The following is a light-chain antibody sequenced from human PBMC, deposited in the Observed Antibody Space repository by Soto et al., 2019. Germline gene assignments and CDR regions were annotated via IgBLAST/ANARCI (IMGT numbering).Light chain of an antibody. Sequence: QAVVTQSPSASGTPGQRVTISCSGQNSNIGTYYAYWYQHLPGAAPKLLIYSTNLRPSGVPDRFSGSKSGTSASLAISGLRAEDEGHYYCASWDVSLSGWVFGGGTKLTVL. V-gene: IGLV1-47*02. CDR2: STN. CDR3: ASWDVSLSGWV. CDR1: NSNIGTYY. J-gene: IGLJ3*02.